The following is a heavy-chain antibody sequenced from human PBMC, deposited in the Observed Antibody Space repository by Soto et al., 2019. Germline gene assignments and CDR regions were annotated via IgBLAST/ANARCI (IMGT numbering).Heavy chain of an antibody. CDR2: ISPYNGTT. Sequence: ASVKVSCRASGGTFSSDAISWVRQAPGQGLEWMGWISPYNGTTKYAEKFQGEMTMTTDTATSTAYMDLRSLRSDDTAVYYCARDGERDTGLNFYYYLHGMDAWGQGTRVTVSS. J-gene: IGHJ6*02. CDR3: ARDGERDTGLNFYYYLHGMDA. V-gene: IGHV1-18*01. D-gene: IGHD1-1*01. CDR1: GGTFSSDA.